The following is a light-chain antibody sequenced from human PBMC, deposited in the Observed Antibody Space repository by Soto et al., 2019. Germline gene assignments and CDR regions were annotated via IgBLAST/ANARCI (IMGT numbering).Light chain of an antibody. Sequence: EMTQPPSLSLSPGQTARITCSGDALQKQYAYWYQQKPGQAHVVVIKKENERHSGIPELFSGSSSGTTVTLTISGVQAEDEADYYCQSADSSGRXPYVFGTGTKAXV. J-gene: IGLJ1*01. V-gene: IGLV3-25*01. CDR1: ALQKQY. CDR3: QSADSSGRXPYV. CDR2: KEN.